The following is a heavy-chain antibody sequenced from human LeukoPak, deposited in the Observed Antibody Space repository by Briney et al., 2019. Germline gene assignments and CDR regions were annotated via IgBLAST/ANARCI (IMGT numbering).Heavy chain of an antibody. V-gene: IGHV1-2*02. CDR1: GYTFTGYY. J-gene: IGHJ1*01. CDR2: INPNSGGT. D-gene: IGHD4-11*01. CDR3: ARYDYSNLDMAEYFQH. Sequence: ASVKVSCKAAGYTFTGYYMHWVRQAPGQGLEWMGWINPNSGGTNYEQKFQGRVTMTRDTSISTAYMELSRLRSDDTAVYYCARYDYSNLDMAEYFQHWGQGTLVTVSS.